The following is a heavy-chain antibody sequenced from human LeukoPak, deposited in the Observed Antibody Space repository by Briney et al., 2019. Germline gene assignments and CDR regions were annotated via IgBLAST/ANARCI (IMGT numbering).Heavy chain of an antibody. Sequence: GGSLRLSCGASGFTFSSYAMSWVRQAPGKGLEWVSGISGSGDRRNYADSVKGRFTISRDISKNTLYLQMNSLRAEDTAVYYCAKGPKQLLVGSRGYYFDYWGQGTLVTVSS. V-gene: IGHV3-23*01. CDR1: GFTFSSYA. D-gene: IGHD6-13*01. J-gene: IGHJ4*02. CDR3: AKGPKQLLVGSRGYYFDY. CDR2: ISGSGDRR.